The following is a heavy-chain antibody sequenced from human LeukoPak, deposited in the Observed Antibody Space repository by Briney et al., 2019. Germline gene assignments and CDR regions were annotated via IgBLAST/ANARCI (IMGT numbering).Heavy chain of an antibody. J-gene: IGHJ3*02. CDR3: AKDIGSLGYGDYVLAFDI. V-gene: IGHV3-9*01. CDR1: GFTFDDYA. CDR2: ISWNSGSI. D-gene: IGHD4-17*01. Sequence: PGRSLRLSCAASGFTFDDYAMHWVRQAPGKGLEWVSGISWNSGSISYADSVKGRFTISRDNAKNSLYLQMNSLRAEDTALYYCAKDIGSLGYGDYVLAFDIWGQGTMVTVSS.